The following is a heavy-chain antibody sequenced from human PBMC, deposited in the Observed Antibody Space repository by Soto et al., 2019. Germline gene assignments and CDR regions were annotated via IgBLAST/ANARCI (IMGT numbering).Heavy chain of an antibody. J-gene: IGHJ4*02. D-gene: IGHD3-3*01. Sequence: QVQLVESGGGVVQPGRSLRLSCAASGFTFNTCGMHWVRQAPGKGLEWVAVISYDGSNKYYADSVKGRFTISRDNSKNTLYVQMNSLRPEDTAVYYCATEGRFFWGQGTLVTVSS. CDR1: GFTFNTCG. V-gene: IGHV3-30*03. CDR2: ISYDGSNK. CDR3: ATEGRFF.